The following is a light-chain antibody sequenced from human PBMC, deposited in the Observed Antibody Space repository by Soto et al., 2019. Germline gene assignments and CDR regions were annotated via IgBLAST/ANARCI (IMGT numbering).Light chain of an antibody. V-gene: IGLV2-14*01. CDR3: NSYSSTDFYV. Sequence: QSALAQPASMSGSPGQSITISCTGSGSDIATFNYVSWYQQYPGKDPKLLIYQVTSRASGVSHRFSGSKSGNTAALTIYGLQPEDEAEYYCNSYSSTDFYVFRTGTKVTVL. J-gene: IGLJ1*01. CDR2: QVT. CDR1: GSDIATFNY.